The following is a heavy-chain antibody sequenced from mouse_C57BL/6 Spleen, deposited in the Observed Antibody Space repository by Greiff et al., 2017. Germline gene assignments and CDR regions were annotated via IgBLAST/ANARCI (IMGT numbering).Heavy chain of an antibody. J-gene: IGHJ2*01. CDR3: ASGGVTTALDY. V-gene: IGHV1-22*01. D-gene: IGHD1-2*01. Sequence: EVQLQQSGPELVKPGASVKMSCKASGYTFTDYNMHWVKQSHGKSLEWIGYINPNNGGTSYNQKFKGKATLTVNKSSSTAYMELRSLTSEDSAVYYCASGGVTTALDYWGQGTTLTVSS. CDR1: GYTFTDYN. CDR2: INPNNGGT.